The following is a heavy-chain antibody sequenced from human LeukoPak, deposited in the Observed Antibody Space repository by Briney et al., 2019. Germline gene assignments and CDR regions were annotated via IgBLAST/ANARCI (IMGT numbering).Heavy chain of an antibody. Sequence: PSETLSLTCTVSGGSISSYYWSWIRQPPGKGLEWIGYIYYSGSTNYNPSLKSRVTISVDTSKNQFSLKLSSVTAADTAVYYCARGSRRRVDTAMVDPYYFDYWGQGTLVTVSS. V-gene: IGHV4-59*01. J-gene: IGHJ4*02. D-gene: IGHD5-18*01. CDR2: IYYSGST. CDR3: ARGSRRRVDTAMVDPYYFDY. CDR1: GGSISSYY.